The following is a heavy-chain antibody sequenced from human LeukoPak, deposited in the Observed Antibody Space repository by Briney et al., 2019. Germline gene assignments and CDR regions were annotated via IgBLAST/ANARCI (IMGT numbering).Heavy chain of an antibody. CDR1: GFTFSSYW. J-gene: IGHJ5*02. CDR2: IKQDGSEK. V-gene: IGHV3-7*01. Sequence: GGSLRLSCAASGFTFSSYWMSWVRQAPGKGLEWVANIKQDGSEKYYVDSVKGRFTISRDNAKNSLYLQMNSLRAEDTAVYYCARSIPIAAAGTSYWFDPWGQGTLVTVSS. CDR3: ARSIPIAAAGTSYWFDP. D-gene: IGHD6-13*01.